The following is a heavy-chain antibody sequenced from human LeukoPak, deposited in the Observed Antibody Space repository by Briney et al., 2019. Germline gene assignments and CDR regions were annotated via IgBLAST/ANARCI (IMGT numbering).Heavy chain of an antibody. CDR3: ARGYCSSTSCYANDY. D-gene: IGHD2-2*01. CDR1: GGSISSGSYY. CDR2: IYTSGST. Sequence: SQTLSLTCTVSGGSISSGSYYWRWIRQPAGKGLEWIGRIYTSGSTNYNPSLKSRVTISVDTSKNQFSLKLSSVTAADTAVYYCARGYCSSTSCYANDYWGQGTLVTVSS. V-gene: IGHV4-61*02. J-gene: IGHJ4*02.